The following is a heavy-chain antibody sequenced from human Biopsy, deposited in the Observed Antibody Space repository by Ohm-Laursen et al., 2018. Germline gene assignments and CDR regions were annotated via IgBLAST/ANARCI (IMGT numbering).Heavy chain of an antibody. Sequence: SVKVSCKASGYTFTSYYLHWVRQAPGQGLEWMGRINPNNDNTAYAQKFQGRITMTKDASTSTVYMDLSSLTFDDSAVYYCARGPRGLVVITTTALYFDYWGQGNLVTVSS. J-gene: IGHJ4*02. CDR1: GYTFTSYY. V-gene: IGHV1-46*01. CDR2: INPNNDNT. CDR3: ARGPRGLVVITTTALYFDY. D-gene: IGHD3-22*01.